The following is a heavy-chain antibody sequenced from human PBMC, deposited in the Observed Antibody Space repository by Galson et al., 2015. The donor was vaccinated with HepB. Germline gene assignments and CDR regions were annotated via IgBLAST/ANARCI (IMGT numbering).Heavy chain of an antibody. CDR1: GFTFSSYA. V-gene: IGHV3-23*01. CDR3: AKGDIGYCSSTSCPNWFDP. Sequence: SLRLSCAASGFTFSSYAMSWVRQAPGKGLEWVSAISGSGGSTYYADSVKGRFTISRDNSKNTLYLQMNGLRAEDTAVYYCAKGDIGYCSSTSCPNWFDPWGQGTLVTVSS. CDR2: ISGSGGST. D-gene: IGHD2-2*01. J-gene: IGHJ5*02.